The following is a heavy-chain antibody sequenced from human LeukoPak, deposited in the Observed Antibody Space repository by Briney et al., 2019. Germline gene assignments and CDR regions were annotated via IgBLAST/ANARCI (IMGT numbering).Heavy chain of an antibody. Sequence: PGGSLRLSCAASGFTFSTYSMNWVRQAPGKGLEWVSSISPSSSYIYCADSVRGRFTISRDNAKNSLYLQMNSLRAEDTAVYYCARSGYCSSTSCYADFWGQGTLVTVSS. CDR3: ARSGYCSSTSCYADF. D-gene: IGHD2-2*01. J-gene: IGHJ4*02. CDR2: ISPSSSYI. CDR1: GFTFSTYS. V-gene: IGHV3-21*01.